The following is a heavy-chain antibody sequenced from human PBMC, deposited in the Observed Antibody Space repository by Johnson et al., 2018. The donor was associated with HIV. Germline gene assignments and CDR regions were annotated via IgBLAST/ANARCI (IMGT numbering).Heavy chain of an antibody. D-gene: IGHD3-22*01. Sequence: VHLVESGGGVVQPGRSLRLSCAASGFTFSSYGMNWVRQAPEKGLEWVSYISSSGSTIYYADSVKGRFTISRDNAKNSLYLQMNSLRAEDTAVYYCARYGVSSGYYEEHDAFDIWGQGTMVTVSS. CDR3: ARYGVSSGYYEEHDAFDI. CDR2: ISSSGSTI. V-gene: IGHV3-48*04. CDR1: GFTFSSYG. J-gene: IGHJ3*02.